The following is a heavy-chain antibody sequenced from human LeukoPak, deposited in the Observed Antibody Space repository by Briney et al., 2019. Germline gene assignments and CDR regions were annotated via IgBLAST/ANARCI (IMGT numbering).Heavy chain of an antibody. V-gene: IGHV3-30*02. CDR3: VRDRGWAFDY. Sequence: GGSLRLSCGASGFTFTYYGMHWVRQAPGKGLEWVTFVRSDGSDKYYADSVKGRFTFSRDNSKNTVYLQMNSLRPEDTAVYYCVRDRGWAFDYWGQGSLVTVSS. D-gene: IGHD6-19*01. CDR2: VRSDGSDK. J-gene: IGHJ4*02. CDR1: GFTFTYYG.